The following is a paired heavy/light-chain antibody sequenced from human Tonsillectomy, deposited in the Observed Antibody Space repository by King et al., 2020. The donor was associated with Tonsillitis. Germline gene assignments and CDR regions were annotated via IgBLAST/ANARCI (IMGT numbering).Light chain of an antibody. CDR1: SSNIGSNA. CDR3: AAWDDSVNGRV. Sequence: QSVLTQPPSVSGAPRQRVTISCSGSSSNIGSNAVNWYQQFPGKAPKLLIFYDDMLPSGVSDRFSGSKSGTSASLAISGLQSEDEADYYCAAWDDSVNGRVFGGGTKLTVL. CDR2: YDD. V-gene: IGLV1-36*01. J-gene: IGLJ3*02.
Heavy chain of an antibody. Sequence: QLQLQESGPGLVKPSETLSLTCSVSGASITNSSFYWAWIRQPPGKGLEWIGSIYYSGNIFYNPSLRSRVTLSADTYTHQFSLRLTSVTAADTAVYYCQSGSTTERGPYDVWGQGTMVTVSS. J-gene: IGHJ3*01. CDR3: QSGSTTERGPYDV. CDR2: IYYSGNI. V-gene: IGHV4-39*07. D-gene: IGHD2-2*01. CDR1: GASITNSSFY.